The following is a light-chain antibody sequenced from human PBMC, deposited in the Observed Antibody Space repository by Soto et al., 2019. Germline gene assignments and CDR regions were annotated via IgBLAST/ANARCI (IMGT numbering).Light chain of an antibody. J-gene: IGKJ4*01. CDR1: QSVSSSY. Sequence: EIVLTQSPGTLSLSPGERATLSCRASQSVSSSYLAWYQQKPGQAPRPLIYGASSRATGIPDRFSGSGSGTDFTLTISKLEPEDFAVYYCQQYGSSPPLLTFGGGTKVEIK. CDR3: QQYGSSPPLLT. CDR2: GAS. V-gene: IGKV3-20*01.